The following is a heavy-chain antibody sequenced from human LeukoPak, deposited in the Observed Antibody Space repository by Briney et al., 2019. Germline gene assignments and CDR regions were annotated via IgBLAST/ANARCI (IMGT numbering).Heavy chain of an antibody. Sequence: PSETLSLTCTVSGGYISGNYWSWIRQHPGKGLEWIGYNYYSGSTYYNPSLKSRVTISVDTPKNQFSLKLSSVTAADTAVYYCARRGRNYGGNLDWGQGTLVTVSS. CDR1: GGYISGNY. CDR3: ARRGRNYGGNLD. D-gene: IGHD4-23*01. V-gene: IGHV4-31*03. J-gene: IGHJ4*02. CDR2: NYYSGST.